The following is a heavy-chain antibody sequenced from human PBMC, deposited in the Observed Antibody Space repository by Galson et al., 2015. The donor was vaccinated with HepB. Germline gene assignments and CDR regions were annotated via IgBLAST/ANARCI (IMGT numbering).Heavy chain of an antibody. Sequence: SVKVSCKASGYTFTSYAMHWVRQAPGQRLEWMGWINAGNGNTKYSQKFQGRVTITRDTSASTAYMELSSLRSEDTAVYYCARGARGQLWLNSFDYWGQGTLVTVSS. D-gene: IGHD5-18*01. V-gene: IGHV1-3*01. CDR1: GYTFTSYA. CDR2: INAGNGNT. J-gene: IGHJ4*02. CDR3: ARGARGQLWLNSFDY.